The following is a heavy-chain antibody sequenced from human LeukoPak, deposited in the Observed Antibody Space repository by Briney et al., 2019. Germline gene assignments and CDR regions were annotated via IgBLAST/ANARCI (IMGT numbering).Heavy chain of an antibody. J-gene: IGHJ4*02. V-gene: IGHV3-21*04. CDR3: AKDLSDPVMVIES. D-gene: IGHD5-18*01. Sequence: GGSLRLSCAASGFTFNSYSMNWVRQTPGKGLEWVSSISSTSNYIYYIDSVKGRFTISRDNAKNSRYLQMNSLRAEDTAVYYCAKDLSDPVMVIESWGQGTLVTVSS. CDR1: GFTFNSYS. CDR2: ISSTSNYI.